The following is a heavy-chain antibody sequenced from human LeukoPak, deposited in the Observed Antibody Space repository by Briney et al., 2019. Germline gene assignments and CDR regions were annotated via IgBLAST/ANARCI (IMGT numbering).Heavy chain of an antibody. CDR3: AKGKYYMDV. J-gene: IGHJ6*03. V-gene: IGHV3-30*02. CDR1: GFTFNNYG. Sequence: GGSLRLSCAASGFTFNNYGMHWVRQAPGKGLQWVAFLRYDGGDKDYADSVKGRFTISRDNSKNTLYLQMDSLRAEDTAVYYCAKGKYYMDVWGKGTTVTVSS. CDR2: LRYDGGDK.